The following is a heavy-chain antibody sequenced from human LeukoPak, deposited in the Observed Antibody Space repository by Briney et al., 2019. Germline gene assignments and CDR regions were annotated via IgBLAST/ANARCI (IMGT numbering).Heavy chain of an antibody. CDR2: INHSGST. Sequence: SETLSFSGAVYGGSFSGYYWGWIRQPKGKGLEWIGEINHSGSTNYNPSLKSRVTISVDTSKNQFSLKLSSVTAADTAVYYCARAPQRLANYFDHWGQGTLVTVSS. J-gene: IGHJ4*02. V-gene: IGHV4-34*01. CDR1: GGSFSGYY. D-gene: IGHD6-25*01. CDR3: ARAPQRLANYFDH.